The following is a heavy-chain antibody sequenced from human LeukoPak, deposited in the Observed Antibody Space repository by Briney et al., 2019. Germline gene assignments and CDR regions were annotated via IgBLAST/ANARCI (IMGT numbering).Heavy chain of an antibody. CDR3: ARSPAYCSGSTCYGHNWFDP. D-gene: IGHD2-15*01. V-gene: IGHV1-46*01. J-gene: IGHJ5*02. CDR2: SNPRGGGT. CDR1: GDTFTSHY. Sequence: GASVKVSCKACGDTFTSHYIHWVRQAPGQGLEWMGISNPRGGGTSHAQKFQGRVTMTTDTSTSTVYMELSSLRSEDTAVYYCARSPAYCSGSTCYGHNWFDPWGQGTLVTVSS.